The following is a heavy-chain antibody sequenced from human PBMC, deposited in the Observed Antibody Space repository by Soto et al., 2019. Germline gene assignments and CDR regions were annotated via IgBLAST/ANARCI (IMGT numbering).Heavy chain of an antibody. V-gene: IGHV3-33*01. J-gene: IGHJ3*02. CDR1: GFTFSSYG. D-gene: IGHD6-13*01. CDR2: IWYDGSNK. Sequence: LRLSCAASGFTFSSYGMHWVRQAPGKGLEWVAVIWYDGSNKYYADSVKGRFTISRDNSKNTLYLQMNSLRAEDTAVYYCARESIAAAGGAFDIWGQGTMVTVSS. CDR3: ARESIAAAGGAFDI.